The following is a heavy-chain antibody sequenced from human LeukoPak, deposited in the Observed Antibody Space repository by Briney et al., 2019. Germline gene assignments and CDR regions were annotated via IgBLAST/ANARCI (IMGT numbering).Heavy chain of an antibody. CDR1: GYTFTSYG. CDR2: ISAHNGNT. D-gene: IGHD2-2*01. Sequence: ASVKVSCTASGYTFTSYGISWERQAPGQGLEWMGWISAHNGNTNYAQKLQGRVTMTTDTSTSTAYMELRSLRSDDTAVYYCARVEAGYCSSTSCYLLGDCWFDPWGQGTLVTVSS. J-gene: IGHJ5*02. CDR3: ARVEAGYCSSTSCYLLGDCWFDP. V-gene: IGHV1-18*01.